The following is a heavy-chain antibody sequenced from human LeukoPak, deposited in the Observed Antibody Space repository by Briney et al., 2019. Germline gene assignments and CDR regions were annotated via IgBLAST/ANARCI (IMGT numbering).Heavy chain of an antibody. J-gene: IGHJ2*01. CDR1: GGYIRSYY. D-gene: IGHD6-13*01. Sequence: SETLSLTCTVSGGYIRSYYWSWIRQPPGKGLEWIGYIYYSGSTNYNPSLKSRVTISVDTSKEQLSLKLSSVTAADTAVYYCARIYYSSSYDYWYFDLWGRGTLVTVSS. V-gene: IGHV4-59*01. CDR2: IYYSGST. CDR3: ARIYYSSSYDYWYFDL.